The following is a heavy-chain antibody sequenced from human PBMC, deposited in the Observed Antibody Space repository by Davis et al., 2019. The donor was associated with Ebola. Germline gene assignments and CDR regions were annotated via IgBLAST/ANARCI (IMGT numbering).Heavy chain of an antibody. CDR2: YYYTGST. V-gene: IGHV4-61*08. D-gene: IGHD5-18*01. CDR3: ARVPAASIELWTHFDY. J-gene: IGHJ4*02. Sequence: MPSETLSLTCAVSGGFVSSGGYSWSWIRQPPGKGLEWIGYYYYTGSTYYSPSLKSRVTISVDTSKNQFSLNLSSVTAADTAVYYCARVPAASIELWTHFDYWGQGTLVTVSS. CDR1: GGFVSSGGYS.